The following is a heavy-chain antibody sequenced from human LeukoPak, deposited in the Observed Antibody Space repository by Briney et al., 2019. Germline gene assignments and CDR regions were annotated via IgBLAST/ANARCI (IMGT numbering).Heavy chain of an antibody. J-gene: IGHJ4*02. Sequence: GESLRISCKGSGYPFSSYWIGWVRQMPGKGLEWMGIIYPGDSDTRYSPSLQGQVTISVDTSIGTAYLQWSSLKASDTAIYYCARQNDFRLDYWGQGTLGTVSS. D-gene: IGHD3-3*01. CDR1: GYPFSSYW. V-gene: IGHV5-51*01. CDR3: ARQNDFRLDY. CDR2: IYPGDSDT.